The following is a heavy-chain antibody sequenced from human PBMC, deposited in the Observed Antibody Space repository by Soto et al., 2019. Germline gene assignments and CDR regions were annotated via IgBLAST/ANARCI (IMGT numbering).Heavy chain of an antibody. CDR3: ARDYPTRMRYGMDV. D-gene: IGHD3-10*01. V-gene: IGHV1-8*01. CDR2: MNPNSGNT. CDR1: GYTFTSYD. J-gene: IGHJ6*02. Sequence: QVQLVQSGAEVTKPGASVKVSCKASGYTFTSYDINWVRQATGQGLEWMGWMNPNSGNTGYAQKFQGRVTMTRNTSISTAYMELSSLRSEDTAVYYCARDYPTRMRYGMDVWGQGTTVTVSS.